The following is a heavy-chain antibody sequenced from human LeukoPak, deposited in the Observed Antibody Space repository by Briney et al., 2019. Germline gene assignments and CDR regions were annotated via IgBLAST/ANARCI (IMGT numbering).Heavy chain of an antibody. CDR1: GGTFSSYA. Sequence: ASVKVSCKASGGTFSSYAISWVRQATGQGLEWMGWMNPNSGNTGYAQKFQGRVTITGNTSISTAYMELSSLRSEDTAVYYCARAVCSGSCYFDYWGQGTLVTVSS. CDR3: ARAVCSGSCYFDY. D-gene: IGHD2-15*01. CDR2: MNPNSGNT. V-gene: IGHV1-8*03. J-gene: IGHJ4*02.